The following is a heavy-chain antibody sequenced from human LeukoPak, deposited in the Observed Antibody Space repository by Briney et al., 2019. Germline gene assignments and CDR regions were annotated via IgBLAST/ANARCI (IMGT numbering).Heavy chain of an antibody. J-gene: IGHJ4*02. V-gene: IGHV3-21*01. CDR2: IDPSSTYI. CDR1: RFTFSSYT. D-gene: IGHD4-17*01. Sequence: GSLRLSCSASRFTFSSYTMNWVRQAPGKGLEWVSSIDPSSTYIYYADSVKGRFTISRDNAQNSLYLQMNSLRAEDTAVYYCTRGSYGDYEYWGQGTLVTVSS. CDR3: TRGSYGDYEY.